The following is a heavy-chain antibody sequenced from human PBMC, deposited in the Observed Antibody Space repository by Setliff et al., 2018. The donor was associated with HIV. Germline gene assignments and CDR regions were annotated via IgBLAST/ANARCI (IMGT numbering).Heavy chain of an antibody. CDR1: GGSISSGGYY. CDR2: IYTSGST. Sequence: PSETLSLTCNVSGGSISSGGYYWSWIRQPAGKGLEWIGHIYTSGSTNYNPSLKSRVIISVDTSKNQFSLKLSSVTAADAAMYYCARRGGLVRGVITYYYMDVWGIGTTVTVSS. D-gene: IGHD3-10*01. CDR3: ARRGGLVRGVITYYYMDV. V-gene: IGHV4-61*09. J-gene: IGHJ6*03.